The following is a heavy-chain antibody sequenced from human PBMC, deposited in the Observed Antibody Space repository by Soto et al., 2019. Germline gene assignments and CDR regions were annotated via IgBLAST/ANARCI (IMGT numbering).Heavy chain of an antibody. J-gene: IGHJ4*02. D-gene: IGHD3-10*01. CDR2: ISYDGSNK. CDR1: GFTFSSYG. CDR3: ASLGGFGEFFR. V-gene: IGHV3-30*03. Sequence: GGSLRLSCAASGFTFSSYGMHWVRQAPGKGLEWVAVISYDGSNKYYADSVKGRFTISRDNSKNTLYLQMNSLRAEDTAVYYCASLGGFGEFFRWGQGTLVTVSS.